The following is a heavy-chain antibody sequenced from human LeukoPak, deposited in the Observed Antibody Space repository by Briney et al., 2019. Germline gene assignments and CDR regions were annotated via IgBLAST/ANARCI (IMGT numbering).Heavy chain of an antibody. Sequence: GGSLRLSCAASGFTFSSYGMHWVRQAPGKGLEWVAVISYDGSNKYYADSVKGRFTISRDNSKNTLYLQMNSLRAEDTAVYYCAKDVTNSPATSNWFDPWGQGTLVTVSS. D-gene: IGHD4-17*01. J-gene: IGHJ5*02. CDR1: GFTFSSYG. CDR3: AKDVTNSPATSNWFDP. CDR2: ISYDGSNK. V-gene: IGHV3-30*18.